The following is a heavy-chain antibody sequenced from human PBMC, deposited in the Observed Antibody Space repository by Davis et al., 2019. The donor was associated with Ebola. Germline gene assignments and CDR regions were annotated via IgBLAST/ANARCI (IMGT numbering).Heavy chain of an antibody. CDR1: GFTFSNAW. D-gene: IGHD2-15*01. CDR2: IKSKTDGGTT. J-gene: IGHJ6*04. V-gene: IGHV3-15*01. Sequence: GGSLRLSCAASGFTFSNAWMSWVRQAPGKGLEWVGRIKSKTDGGTTDYAAPVKGRFTISRDDSKNTLYLQMNSLKTEDTAVYYCTTERIQRPRYCSGGSCWGGYYYYYGMDVWGKGTTVTVSS. CDR3: TTERIQRPRYCSGGSCWGGYYYYYGMDV.